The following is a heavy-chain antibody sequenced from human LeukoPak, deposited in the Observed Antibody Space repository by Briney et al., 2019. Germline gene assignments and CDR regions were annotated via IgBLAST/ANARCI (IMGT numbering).Heavy chain of an antibody. D-gene: IGHD2-2*01. V-gene: IGHV1-18*01. CDR1: GYTFTSYG. CDR3: ARVTAGNIVVVPAAMLGDYYYYYYYMDV. Sequence: GASVKVSCKASGYTFTSYGISWVRQAPGQGLEWMGWISAYNGNTNYAQKLQGRVTMTTDTSTSTAYMELRSLRSDDTAVYYCARVTAGNIVVVPAAMLGDYYYYYYYMDVWGKGTTVTVSS. CDR2: ISAYNGNT. J-gene: IGHJ6*03.